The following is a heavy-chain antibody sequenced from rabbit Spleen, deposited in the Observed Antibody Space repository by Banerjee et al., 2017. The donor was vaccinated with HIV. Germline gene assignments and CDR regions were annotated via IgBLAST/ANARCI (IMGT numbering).Heavy chain of an antibody. CDR3: VREVAAKFNL. CDR2: IDLLFGTT. D-gene: IGHD4-1*01. V-gene: IGHV1S47*01. Sequence: QEQLKESGGGLVTPGGTLKLSCKASGFDFSRTGVSWVRQAPGKGLEWIGYIDLLFGTTYYANWVNGRFTISRRTSLNTVTLQMTSLTPADTATYFCVREVAAKFNLWGPGTLVTVS. J-gene: IGHJ4*01. CDR1: GFDFSRTG.